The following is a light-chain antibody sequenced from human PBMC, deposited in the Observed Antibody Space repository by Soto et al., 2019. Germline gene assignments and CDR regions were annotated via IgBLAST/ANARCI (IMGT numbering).Light chain of an antibody. J-gene: IGKJ1*01. CDR3: QQYANRWT. Sequence: EIVMTQSPATLSLSPGQRATLSCRASQNIGANLAWYQQRPGQTPRLLIYAASDRATGVPARFSGSGSGTDFTLTITSLQSEDFAIYFCQQYANRWTFGQGTKVDIK. CDR1: QNIGAN. CDR2: AAS. V-gene: IGKV3-15*01.